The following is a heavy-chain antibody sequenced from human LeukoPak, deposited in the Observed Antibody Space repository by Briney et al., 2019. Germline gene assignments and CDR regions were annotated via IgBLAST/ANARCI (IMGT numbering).Heavy chain of an antibody. CDR2: IKHDGSER. CDR1: GFTFNSYW. D-gene: IGHD3-3*01. V-gene: IGHV3-7*01. Sequence: PGGSLRLSCAASGFTFNSYWMSWVRQSPGKGLEWVANIKHDGSERYYVDSVKGRFTISRDNAKNSLFLQMNTLRAEDTAVYYCARAQWISGVVINGPKDYWGQGTLVTVSS. CDR3: ARAQWISGVVINGPKDY. J-gene: IGHJ4*02.